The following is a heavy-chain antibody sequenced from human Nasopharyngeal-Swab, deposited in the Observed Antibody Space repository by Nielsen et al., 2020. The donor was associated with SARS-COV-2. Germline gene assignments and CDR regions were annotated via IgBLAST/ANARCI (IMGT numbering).Heavy chain of an antibody. D-gene: IGHD5-18*01. Sequence: GGSLRLSCAASGFTFSSYGMHWVRQAPGKGLEWVAVISYDGSNKYYADSVKGRFTISRDNSKNTLYLQMNSLRAEDTAVYYCTTVDSYGWDFDYWGQGTLVTVSS. CDR1: GFTFSSYG. CDR3: TTVDSYGWDFDY. CDR2: ISYDGSNK. J-gene: IGHJ4*02. V-gene: IGHV3-30*03.